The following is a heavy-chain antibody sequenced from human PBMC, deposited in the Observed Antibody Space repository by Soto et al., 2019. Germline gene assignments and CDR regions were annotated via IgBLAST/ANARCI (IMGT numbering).Heavy chain of an antibody. CDR2: IYTSGST. J-gene: IGHJ4*02. CDR1: GGSISSYY. CDR3: ARDQLQGDYYDSSGYYQPFDY. V-gene: IGHV4-4*07. Sequence: ETLSLTCTVSGGSISSYYWSWIRQPAGKGLEWIGRIYTSGSTNYNPSLKSRVTMSVDTSKNQFSLKLSSVTAADTAVYYCARDQLQGDYYDSSGYYQPFDYWGQGTLVTVSS. D-gene: IGHD3-22*01.